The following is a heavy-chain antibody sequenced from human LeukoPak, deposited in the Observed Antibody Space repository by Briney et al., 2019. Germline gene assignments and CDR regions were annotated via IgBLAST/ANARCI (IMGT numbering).Heavy chain of an antibody. CDR1: GGSISSHY. CDR3: ARGGQYYYYYIGMDG. Sequence: SETLSPTCTVSGGSISSHYWSWLRQPPPKGLEWTGYIYYSGSTNYNPSLKSRVTISVDTSKNQFSLKLSSVTAADTAVYYCARGGQYYYYYIGMDGWGKVITVTAS. J-gene: IGHJ6*04. D-gene: IGHD2-2*01. CDR2: IYYSGST. V-gene: IGHV4-59*11.